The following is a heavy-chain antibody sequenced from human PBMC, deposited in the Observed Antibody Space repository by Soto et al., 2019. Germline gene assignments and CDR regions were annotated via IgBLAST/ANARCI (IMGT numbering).Heavy chain of an antibody. V-gene: IGHV3-21*01. CDR2: ISSRSSYI. CDR1: GFTFNIHN. D-gene: IGHD2-8*01. J-gene: IGHJ4*02. Sequence: VQLVESGGGLVKPGGSLRLSCSASGFTFNIHNMNWVRQAPGKGLEWVSSISSRSSYIYYSDSVKGRFTISRDNAKNSLYLQMNSLRAEDTAVYYCARDNVPSDFFDSWGQGTLVTVSS. CDR3: ARDNVPSDFFDS.